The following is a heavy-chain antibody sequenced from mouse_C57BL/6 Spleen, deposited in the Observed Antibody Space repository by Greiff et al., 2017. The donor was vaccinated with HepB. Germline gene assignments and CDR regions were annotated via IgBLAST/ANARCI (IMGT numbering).Heavy chain of an antibody. J-gene: IGHJ4*01. CDR2: IWSGGST. V-gene: IGHV2-2*01. CDR1: GFSLTSYG. CDR3: ASDYYGSTFMDY. D-gene: IGHD1-1*01. Sequence: QVHVKQSGPGLVQPSQSLSITCTVSGFSLTSYGVHWVRQSPGKGLEWLGVIWSGGSTDYNAAFISRLSISKDNSKSQVFFKMNSLQADDTAIYYCASDYYGSTFMDYWGQGTSVTVSS.